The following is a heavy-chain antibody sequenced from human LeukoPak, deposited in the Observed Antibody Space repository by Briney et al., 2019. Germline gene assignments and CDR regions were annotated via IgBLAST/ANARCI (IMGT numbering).Heavy chain of an antibody. CDR1: GFTFSSYA. CDR3: AIDPNYDFWSGYADYFDY. V-gene: IGHV3-23*01. J-gene: IGHJ4*02. D-gene: IGHD3-3*01. Sequence: PGGSLRLSCAASGFTFSSYAMSWVRQAPGKGLEWVSAISGSGGSTYYADSVKGRFTISRDNSKNTLYLQMNSQRAEDTAVYYCAIDPNYDFWSGYADYFDYWGEGTLVTVSS. CDR2: ISGSGGST.